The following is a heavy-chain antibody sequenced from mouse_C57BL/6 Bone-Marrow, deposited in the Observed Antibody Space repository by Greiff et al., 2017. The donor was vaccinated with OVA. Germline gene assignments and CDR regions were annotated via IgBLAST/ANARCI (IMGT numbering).Heavy chain of an antibody. CDR2: IYPRSGNT. D-gene: IGHD2-3*01. V-gene: IGHV1-81*01. Sequence: VQVVESGAELARPGASVKLSCKASGYTFTSYGISWVKQRTGQGLEWIGEIYPRSGNTYYNEKFKGKATLTADKSSSTAYMELRSLTSEDSAVDFCARWDDGYYEGFAYWGQGTLVTVSA. CDR1: GYTFTSYG. J-gene: IGHJ3*01. CDR3: ARWDDGYYEGFAY.